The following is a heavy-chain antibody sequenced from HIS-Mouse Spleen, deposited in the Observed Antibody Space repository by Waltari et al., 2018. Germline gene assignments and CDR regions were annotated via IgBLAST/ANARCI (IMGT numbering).Heavy chain of an antibody. CDR3: ARSNIVVVPAAILDY. CDR2: INPNSGGT. D-gene: IGHD2-2*02. Sequence: QVQLVQSGAEVKKPGASVKVSCKASGYTFTGYYMHWVRQAPGQGLEWMGWINPNSGGTNYAQKFQGSVTMTRDTSISTAYMELSRLRSDDTAVYYCARSNIVVVPAAILDYWGQGTLVTVSS. J-gene: IGHJ4*02. CDR1: GYTFTGYY. V-gene: IGHV1-2*02.